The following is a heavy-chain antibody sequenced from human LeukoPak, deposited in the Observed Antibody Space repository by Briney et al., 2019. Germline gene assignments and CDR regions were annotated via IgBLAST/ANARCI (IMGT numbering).Heavy chain of an antibody. CDR1: GFSFSSDG. J-gene: IGHJ4*02. CDR2: IRYDGSNK. CDR3: AKDWGHMTTVTGTYFDY. V-gene: IGHV3-30*02. Sequence: PGGSLRLSCAASGFSFSSDGMHCVSQPPGKRLVWVVFIRYDGSNKYYADSVKGRFTISRDNSKNTLYLQMNSLRAEDTAVYYCAKDWGHMTTVTGTYFDYWGQGTLVTVSS. D-gene: IGHD4-17*01.